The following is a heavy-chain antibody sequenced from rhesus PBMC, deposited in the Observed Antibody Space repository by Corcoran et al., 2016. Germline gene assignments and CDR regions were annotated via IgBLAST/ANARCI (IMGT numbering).Heavy chain of an antibody. Sequence: QLQLHASGPGLVKPSATLSVTCAVSGGSISRSYWSWIRQAPGKGLEWIGYIYVSGSSTNYNPSRKSRCTLSVDTSKNQPSRKLSSVTTADTAVDYCARDRGYYFDDWGQGGLVTVSS. CDR2: IYVSGSST. CDR1: GGSISRSY. J-gene: IGHJ4*01. V-gene: IGHV4-169*02. CDR3: ARDRGYYFDD.